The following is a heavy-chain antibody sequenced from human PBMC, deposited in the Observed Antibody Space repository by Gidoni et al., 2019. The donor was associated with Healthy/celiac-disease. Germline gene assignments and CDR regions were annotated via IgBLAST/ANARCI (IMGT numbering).Heavy chain of an antibody. Sequence: QVQLVESGGGVVQPGRSLRLSCAASGFPFSSYGMHWVRQAPGKGLEWVAVIWYDGSNKYYADSVKGRFTISRDNSKNTLYLQMNSLRAEDTAVYYCARELGGYDSPPGGYWGQGTLVTVSS. CDR1: GFPFSSYG. CDR3: ARELGGYDSPPGGY. J-gene: IGHJ4*02. CDR2: IWYDGSNK. V-gene: IGHV3-33*01. D-gene: IGHD5-12*01.